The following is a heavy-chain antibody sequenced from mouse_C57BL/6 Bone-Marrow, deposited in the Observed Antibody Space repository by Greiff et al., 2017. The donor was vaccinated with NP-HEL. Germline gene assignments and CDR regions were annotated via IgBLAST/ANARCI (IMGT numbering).Heavy chain of an antibody. CDR2: IYPGGGYT. Sequence: VQLQQSGAELVRPGTSVKMSCKASGYTFTNYWIGWAKQRPGHGLEWIGDIYPGGGYTNYNEKFKGKATLTADKSSSTAYMQFSSLTSEDSAIYYCARLGFRRYYYAMDYWGQGTSVTVSS. CDR1: GYTFTNYW. J-gene: IGHJ4*01. CDR3: ARLGFRRYYYAMDY. V-gene: IGHV1-63*01.